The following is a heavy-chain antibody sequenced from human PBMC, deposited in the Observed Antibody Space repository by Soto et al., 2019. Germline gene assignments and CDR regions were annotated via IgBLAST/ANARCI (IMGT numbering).Heavy chain of an antibody. D-gene: IGHD2-2*01. J-gene: IGHJ6*02. Sequence: QVQLQESGPGLVKPSETLSLTCTVSGGSVSSGSYYWSWIRQPPGKGLEWIGYIYYSGSTNYNPSLKSRVTIPVATSKNQFSLKLSSVTAADTAVYHCARGIERSYQGRYYYGMDVWGQGTTVTVSS. CDR2: IYYSGST. CDR1: GGSVSSGSYY. V-gene: IGHV4-61*01. CDR3: ARGIERSYQGRYYYGMDV.